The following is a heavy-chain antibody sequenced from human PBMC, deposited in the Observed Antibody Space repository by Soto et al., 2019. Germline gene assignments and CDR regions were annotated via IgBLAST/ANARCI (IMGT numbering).Heavy chain of an antibody. D-gene: IGHD5-18*01. CDR3: ARDHIYAFDS. Sequence: GGSLRLSCAGSGFTFSDYSMNWVRQAPGKGLEWVSYIRTTPSVIVYADSVKGRFTISRDNAKNSMYLQMNRLTDEDTAVYYCARDHIYAFDSWGQGTPVTASS. V-gene: IGHV3-48*02. J-gene: IGHJ4*02. CDR2: IRTTPSVI. CDR1: GFTFSDYS.